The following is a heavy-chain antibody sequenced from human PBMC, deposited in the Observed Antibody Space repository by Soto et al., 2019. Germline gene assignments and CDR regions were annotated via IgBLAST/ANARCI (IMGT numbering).Heavy chain of an antibody. V-gene: IGHV4-39*01. Sequence: SETLSLTCTVSGGSISSSSYYWGWIRQPPGKGLGWIGSIYYSGSTYYNPSLKSRVTISVDTSKNQFSLKLSSVTAADTAVYYCASRPLWFGGDYYGMDVWGQGTTVTVSS. D-gene: IGHD3-10*01. J-gene: IGHJ6*02. CDR1: GGSISSSSYY. CDR2: IYYSGST. CDR3: ASRPLWFGGDYYGMDV.